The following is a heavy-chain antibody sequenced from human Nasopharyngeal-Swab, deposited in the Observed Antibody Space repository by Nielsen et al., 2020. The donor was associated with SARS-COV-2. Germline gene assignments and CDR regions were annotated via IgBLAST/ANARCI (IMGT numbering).Heavy chain of an antibody. CDR3: TRAAPTVTTWYFDL. CDR1: GFTFGDYA. J-gene: IGHJ2*01. V-gene: IGHV3-49*03. CDR2: IRSKAYGGTT. D-gene: IGHD4-17*01. Sequence: GGSLRLSCTASGFTFGDYAMSWFRQAPGKGLEWVGFIRSKAYGGTTEYAASVKGRFTISRDDSKSIAYLQMNSLKTEDTAVHYCTRAAPTVTTWYFDLWGRGTLVTVSS.